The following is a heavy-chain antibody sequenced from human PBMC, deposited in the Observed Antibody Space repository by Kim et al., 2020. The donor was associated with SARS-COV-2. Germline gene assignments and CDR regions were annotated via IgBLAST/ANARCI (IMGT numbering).Heavy chain of an antibody. CDR1: GGSISSYY. V-gene: IGHV4-59*13. D-gene: IGHD2-15*01. Sequence: SETLSLTCTVSGGSISSYYWSWIRQPPGKGLEWIGYIYYSGSTNYNHSLKSRVTISVDTSKNQFSLKLSSVTAADTAVYYCARVGLSGGSLLTPFDYWGQGTLVTVSS. J-gene: IGHJ4*02. CDR3: ARVGLSGGSLLTPFDY. CDR2: IYYSGST.